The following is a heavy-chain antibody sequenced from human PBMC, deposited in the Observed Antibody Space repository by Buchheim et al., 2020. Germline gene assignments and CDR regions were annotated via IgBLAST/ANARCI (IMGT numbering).Heavy chain of an antibody. V-gene: IGHV4-30-2*01. CDR3: ARGSLNYFDTSGLRGAWFDP. CDR2: MYQTGST. Sequence: QLQLQESGSGLVKPSQTLSLTCAVSGDSISSGGYFWSWIRQPPGKGLEWIGYMYQTGSTYYNPSLKSRVTISVDRSKNQFSLKLTSVTAADTAVYYCARGSLNYFDTSGLRGAWFDPWGQGT. CDR1: GDSISSGGYF. J-gene: IGHJ5*02. D-gene: IGHD3-22*01.